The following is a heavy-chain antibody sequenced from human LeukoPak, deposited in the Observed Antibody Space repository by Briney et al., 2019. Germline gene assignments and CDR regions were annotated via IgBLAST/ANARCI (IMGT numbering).Heavy chain of an antibody. V-gene: IGHV4-59*01. Sequence: KPSETLSLTCSVSDDSITMYYWTWIRQPPGKGLEWIGYVDHTGSTNFNPSLNGRVSISRDTSKNLFSLRLRSVTAADTAVYFYARGRVSSSTWYSTYYYYFYMDVWGKGTMVTVSS. J-gene: IGHJ6*03. D-gene: IGHD4-11*01. CDR1: DDSITMYY. CDR3: ARGRVSSSTWYSTYYYYFYMDV. CDR2: VDHTGST.